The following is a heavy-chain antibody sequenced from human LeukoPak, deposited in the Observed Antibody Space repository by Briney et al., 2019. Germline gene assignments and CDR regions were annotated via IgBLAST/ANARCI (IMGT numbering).Heavy chain of an antibody. CDR2: ISTYNGNT. CDR1: GYTFNSHG. CDR3: AKDQYYDSKGWFDA. V-gene: IGHV1-18*01. J-gene: IGHJ5*02. Sequence: APVKVSCKASGYTFNSHGITWVRQAPGQGLEWMGWISTYNGNTNYAPKLQGGVTMTTDTSTSTAYMDLRSLRSDDTAVYYCAKDQYYDSKGWFDAWGQGTLVTVSS. D-gene: IGHD3-22*01.